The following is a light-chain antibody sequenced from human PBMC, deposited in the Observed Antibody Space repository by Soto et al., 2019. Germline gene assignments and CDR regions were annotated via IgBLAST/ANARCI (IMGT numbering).Light chain of an antibody. CDR1: QSVSSS. Sequence: ENVLTQSPATLSLSPGERATLSCRASQSVSSSLAWYQQKPGQAPRLLIYDTSNRATGIPARFSGSGSGTDFTLTISSLEPEDFAVYHCQQRNSRPSITFGQGTRRG. CDR3: QQRNSRPSIT. CDR2: DTS. J-gene: IGKJ5*01. V-gene: IGKV3-11*01.